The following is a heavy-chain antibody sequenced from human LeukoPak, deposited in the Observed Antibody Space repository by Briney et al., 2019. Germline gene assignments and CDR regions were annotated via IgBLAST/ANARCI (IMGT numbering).Heavy chain of an antibody. D-gene: IGHD1-26*01. CDR3: ARQSDGGGSYPGY. V-gene: IGHV5-51*01. J-gene: IGHJ4*02. Sequence: GESLKISRKGSGYIFSNYWIAWVRQMPGKGLEWMGIIYPGDSDTTYSPSFQGQVTISADTSISTAYLQWGSLKASDTAMYYCARQSDGGGSYPGYWGQGTLVTVSS. CDR2: IYPGDSDT. CDR1: GYIFSNYW.